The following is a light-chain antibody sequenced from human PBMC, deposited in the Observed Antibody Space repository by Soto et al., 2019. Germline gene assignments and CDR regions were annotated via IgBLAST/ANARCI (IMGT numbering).Light chain of an antibody. Sequence: DSVMAQSPLSLPVTPGEPASISCRSSQSLLHSNGYNYLDWYLQKPGQSPQLLIYLGSNRASGVPDRFSGSGSGTDFTLKISRVQAEDIGVYYCMQALQTPGLAFGQGTKLEIK. V-gene: IGKV2-28*01. J-gene: IGKJ2*01. CDR3: MQALQTPGLA. CDR2: LGS. CDR1: QSLLHSNGYNY.